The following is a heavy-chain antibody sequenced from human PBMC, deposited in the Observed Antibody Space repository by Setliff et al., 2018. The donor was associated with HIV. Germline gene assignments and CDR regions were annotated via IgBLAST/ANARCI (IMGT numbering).Heavy chain of an antibody. CDR1: GYSFTSYY. CDR2: VNPKSSGT. D-gene: IGHD1-20*01. J-gene: IGHJ3*01. CDR3: ARALFDNSPLDA. V-gene: IGHV1-2*02. Sequence: ASVKVSCKASGYSFTSYYMHRGRQAPGQGPEWMGWVNPKSSGTKYAQKFQGRVTMTRDTSIGTAYLELNGLTSDDTAMYYCARALFDNSPLDAWGQGTMVTVSS.